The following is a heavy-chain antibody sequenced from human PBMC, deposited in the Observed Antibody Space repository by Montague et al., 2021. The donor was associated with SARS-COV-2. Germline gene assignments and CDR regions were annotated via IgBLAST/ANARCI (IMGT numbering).Heavy chain of an antibody. Sequence: SETLSLTCTVSGTSINTHYWAWIRQPPGKGLELIAYIHYRGSTNYKPSLQSRVNISMDTSKNQVSLSLTSVSGADTAVYHCAREWGGTIDYWGRGTLVTVSS. CDR3: AREWGGTIDY. CDR2: IHYRGST. J-gene: IGHJ4*02. V-gene: IGHV4-59*11. CDR1: GTSINTHY. D-gene: IGHD2-15*01.